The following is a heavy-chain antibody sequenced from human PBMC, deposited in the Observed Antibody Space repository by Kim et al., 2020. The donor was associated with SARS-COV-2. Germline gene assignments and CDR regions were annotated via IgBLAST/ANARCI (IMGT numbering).Heavy chain of an antibody. J-gene: IGHJ3*02. V-gene: IGHV4-59*01. Sequence: NYNPAHKSRVTISVDTSKNQVSLKLSSVTAADTAVYYCARVGPRVAFDIWGQGTMVTVSS. CDR3: ARVGPRVAFDI. D-gene: IGHD1-26*01.